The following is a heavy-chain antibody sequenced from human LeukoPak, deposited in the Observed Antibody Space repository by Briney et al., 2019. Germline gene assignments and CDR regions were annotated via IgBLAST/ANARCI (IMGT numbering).Heavy chain of an antibody. CDR3: AKAPPYTKYFDY. J-gene: IGHJ4*02. CDR1: GFIFSNYA. D-gene: IGHD1-1*01. V-gene: IGHV3-23*01. Sequence: GGSLRLSCAGSGFIFSNYAMSWVRQAPGQGLEWVSTISNSGDATFYADAVKGRFTISRDNSKNTLYLQMYSLRAEDAAIYYCAKAPPYTKYFDYWGQGTLLTVSS. CDR2: ISNSGDAT.